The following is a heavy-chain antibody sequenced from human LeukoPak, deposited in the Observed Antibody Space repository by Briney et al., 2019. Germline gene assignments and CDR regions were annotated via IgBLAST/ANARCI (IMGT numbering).Heavy chain of an antibody. Sequence: PGGSLRLSCAASGFTFSSYAMSWVRQAPGKGLEWVANIKQDGSERYYVDSVKGRFTISRDNAKNSLYLQMNSLRAEDTAVYYCARDYFDSGDYYDAFDIWGQGTMVTVSS. CDR3: ARDYFDSGDYYDAFDI. CDR2: IKQDGSER. CDR1: GFTFSSYA. J-gene: IGHJ3*02. V-gene: IGHV3-7*04. D-gene: IGHD3-22*01.